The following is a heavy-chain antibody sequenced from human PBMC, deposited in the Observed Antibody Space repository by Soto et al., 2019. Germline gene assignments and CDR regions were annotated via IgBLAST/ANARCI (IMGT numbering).Heavy chain of an antibody. V-gene: IGHV3-7*01. J-gene: IGHJ4*02. CDR2: IKQDGSEK. D-gene: IGHD2-2*01. CDR1: GFTFSSYW. CDR3: ARANSRGKPAAKFDY. Sequence: EVQLVESGGGLVQPGGSLRLSCAASGFTFSSYWMTWVRQAPGKGLEWVANIKQDGSEKYYVDSVEGRFTISRDNAKNSLYLQMDSLRAEDTAVYYCARANSRGKPAAKFDYWGQGTLVTVSS.